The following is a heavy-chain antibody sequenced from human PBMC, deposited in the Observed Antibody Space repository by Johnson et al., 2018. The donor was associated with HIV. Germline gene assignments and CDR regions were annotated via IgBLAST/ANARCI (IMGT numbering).Heavy chain of an antibody. D-gene: IGHD6-6*01. CDR1: GFSFEDHD. V-gene: IGHV3-20*04. J-gene: IGHJ3*01. Sequence: VQLVESGGGVVRPGGSLRLSCAASGFSFEDHDMSWVRQVPGKGLEWVSGINWNGGSTGYADSVKGRFTISRDNAKNSLYLQMNNLRVEDTAVYYCASEVEYSILGGVWGQGTMVTVSS. CDR2: INWNGGST. CDR3: ASEVEYSILGGV.